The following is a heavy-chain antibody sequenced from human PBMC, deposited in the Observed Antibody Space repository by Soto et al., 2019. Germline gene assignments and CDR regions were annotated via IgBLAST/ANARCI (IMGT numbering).Heavy chain of an antibody. V-gene: IGHV3-23*01. D-gene: IGHD3-22*01. CDR2: ISGSGGST. CDR1: GFTFSSYA. Sequence: EVQLLESGGGLVQPGGSLRLSCAASGFTFSSYAMSWVRQAPGKGLEWVSAISGSGGSTYYADSVKGRFTISRDNSKNTLYLPMNSLRAEDTAVYYCAKDGSPYDSSGYFDYWGQGTLVTVSS. J-gene: IGHJ4*02. CDR3: AKDGSPYDSSGYFDY.